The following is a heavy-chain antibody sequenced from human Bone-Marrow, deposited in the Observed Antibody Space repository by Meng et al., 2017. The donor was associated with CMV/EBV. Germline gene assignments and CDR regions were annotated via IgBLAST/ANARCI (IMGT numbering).Heavy chain of an antibody. J-gene: IGHJ6*02. V-gene: IGHV3-21*01. CDR2: IRSSSSYI. CDR1: GSTFSSYS. Sequence: GGSLRLSCEASGSTFSSYSMNWVRQAPGKGLEWVSSIRSSSSYIYYPDSVKGRFTISRDNAKNSVYLQMNSLRAEDTAVYYCARDLTNGMDVWGQGTTVTVSS. D-gene: IGHD3-9*01. CDR3: ARDLTNGMDV.